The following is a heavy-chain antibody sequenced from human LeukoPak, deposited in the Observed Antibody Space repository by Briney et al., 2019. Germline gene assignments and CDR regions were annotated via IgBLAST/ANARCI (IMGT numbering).Heavy chain of an antibody. CDR3: ARDPSGTGTGFDI. Sequence: TGGSLRLSCAALGFTVSRTYMRWVRQAPGKGLEWVSVIYVGGDIYYADSVRGRFAISRDNSKNTVYLQMNGLRGEDTAVYYCARDPSGTGTGFDIWGQGTMVTVSS. V-gene: IGHV3-66*01. D-gene: IGHD3/OR15-3a*01. CDR2: IYVGGDI. CDR1: GFTVSRTY. J-gene: IGHJ3*02.